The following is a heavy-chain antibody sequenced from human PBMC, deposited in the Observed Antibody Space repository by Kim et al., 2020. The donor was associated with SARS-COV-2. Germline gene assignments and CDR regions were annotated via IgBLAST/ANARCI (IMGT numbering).Heavy chain of an antibody. CDR1: GYTFTSYA. V-gene: IGHV7-4-1*02. Sequence: ASVKVSCKASGYTFTSYAMNWVRQAPGQGLEWMGWINTNTGNPTYAQGFTGRFVFSLDTSVSTAYLQISSLKAEDTAVYYCARDGYNWNAPYYGMDVWGQGTTVTVSS. D-gene: IGHD1-1*01. J-gene: IGHJ6*02. CDR2: INTNTGNP. CDR3: ARDGYNWNAPYYGMDV.